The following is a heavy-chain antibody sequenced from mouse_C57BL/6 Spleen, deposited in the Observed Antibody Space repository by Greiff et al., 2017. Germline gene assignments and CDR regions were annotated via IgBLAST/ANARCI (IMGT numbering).Heavy chain of an antibody. CDR1: GYTFTSYW. CDR2: IYPGSGSA. D-gene: IGHD2-5*01. Sequence: QVQLQQPGAELVKPGASVKMSCKASGYTFTSYWITWVKQRPGQGLAWIGDIYPGSGSANYNEKFKSKATLTVDTSSSTAYMQLSSLTSEDSAVYYCARKNYSNGGFAYWGQGTLVTVSA. J-gene: IGHJ3*01. CDR3: ARKNYSNGGFAY. V-gene: IGHV1-55*01.